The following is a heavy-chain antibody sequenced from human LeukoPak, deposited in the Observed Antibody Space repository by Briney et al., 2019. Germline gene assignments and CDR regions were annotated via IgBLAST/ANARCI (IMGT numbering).Heavy chain of an antibody. CDR3: ARGSPYGDLYFDY. J-gene: IGHJ4*02. V-gene: IGHV3-53*01. D-gene: IGHD4-17*01. CDR1: GFTVSSNY. CDR2: IYSGGST. Sequence: PGGSLRLSCAASGFTVSSNYMSWVRQAPGKGLEWVSVIYSGGSTYYADSVKGRFTISRDNSKNTLYLQMNSLRAEDTAVYYCARGSPYGDLYFDYWGQGTLVTVSP.